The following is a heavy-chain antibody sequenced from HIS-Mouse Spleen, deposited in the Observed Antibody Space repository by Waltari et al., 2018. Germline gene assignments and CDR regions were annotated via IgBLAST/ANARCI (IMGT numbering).Heavy chain of an antibody. CDR3: AREIPYSSSWYDWYFDL. CDR2: SYYSGST. CDR1: GGSISSSRYY. V-gene: IGHV4-39*07. D-gene: IGHD6-13*01. Sequence: QLQLQESGPGLVKPSEPLSLTCTVSGGSISSSRYYWGRSRRPPGKGLEWIGSSYYSGSTYYNPSLKSRVTISVDTSKNQFSLKLSSVTAADTAVYYCAREIPYSSSWYDWYFDLWGRGTLVTVSS. J-gene: IGHJ2*01.